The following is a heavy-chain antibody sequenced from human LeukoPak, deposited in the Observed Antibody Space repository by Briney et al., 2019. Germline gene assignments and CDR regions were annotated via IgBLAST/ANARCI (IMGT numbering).Heavy chain of an antibody. CDR2: ISSSSSYI. V-gene: IGHV3-21*01. D-gene: IGHD2-15*01. Sequence: PGGSLRLSCAASGFTFSSYSMNWVRQAPGKGLEWVSSISSSSSYIYYADSVKGRFTISRDNAKNSLYLQMNSLRAEDTAVYYCAREDCSGGSCYPGRFDYWGQGTLVTVSS. CDR3: AREDCSGGSCYPGRFDY. CDR1: GFTFSSYS. J-gene: IGHJ4*02.